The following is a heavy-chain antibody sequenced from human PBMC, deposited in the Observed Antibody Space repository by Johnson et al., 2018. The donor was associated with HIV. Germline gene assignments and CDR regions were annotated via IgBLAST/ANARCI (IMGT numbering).Heavy chain of an antibody. CDR2: ISWNSGSI. Sequence: VQVVESGGGLVQPGWSLRLSCAASGFTFDDYAMHWVRQAPGKGLEWVSGISWNSGSIGYADSVKGRFTISRDNAKNSLYLQMNSLRAEDTAVYYCARESLGGGSYWGDDAFDIWGQGTMVTVSS. CDR1: GFTFDDYA. D-gene: IGHD1-26*01. J-gene: IGHJ3*02. V-gene: IGHV3-9*01. CDR3: ARESLGGGSYWGDDAFDI.